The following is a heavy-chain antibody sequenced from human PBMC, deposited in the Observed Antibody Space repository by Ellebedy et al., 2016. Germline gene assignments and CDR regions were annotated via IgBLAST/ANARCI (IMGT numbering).Heavy chain of an antibody. D-gene: IGHD1-7*01. CDR2: INPSGGST. J-gene: IGHJ4*02. V-gene: IGHV1-46*01. CDR3: ARGKDLWELATYYFDC. Sequence: ASVKVSCKASGYTFTSHYMHWVRQAPGQGLEWMGIINPSGGSTSYAQKFQGRVTMTRDTSTSTVYMEVSSLRSEDTAVYYCARGKDLWELATYYFDCWGQGTLVTVSS. CDR1: GYTFTSHY.